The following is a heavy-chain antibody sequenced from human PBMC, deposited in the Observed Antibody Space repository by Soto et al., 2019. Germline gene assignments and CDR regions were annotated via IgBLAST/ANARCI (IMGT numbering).Heavy chain of an antibody. D-gene: IGHD4-17*01. CDR2: IIPIFGTA. V-gene: IGHV1-69*13. CDR1: GGTFSSYA. CDR3: ASTTTVTSNWFDP. Sequence: GASVKVSCKASGGTFSSYAISWVRQAPGQGLEWMGGIIPIFGTANYAQKFQGRVTITADESTSTAYMELSSLRSEDTAVYYCASTTTVTSNWFDPWGQGTLVTVSS. J-gene: IGHJ5*02.